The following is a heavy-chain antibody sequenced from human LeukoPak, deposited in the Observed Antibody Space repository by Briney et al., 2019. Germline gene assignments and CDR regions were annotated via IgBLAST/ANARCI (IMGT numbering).Heavy chain of an antibody. V-gene: IGHV4-39*01. CDR2: IYYTGST. J-gene: IGHJ4*02. D-gene: IGHD6-13*01. CDR1: GASISSSGYY. Sequence: PSETLSLTCTVSGASISSSGYYWGWLRQPPGKGLEWIGSIYYTGSTFYNPSLKSRVTMSRDTSKEQFSLKLSSVTAADTAVYYCARRDSSSWSGDYWGQGTLVTVSS. CDR3: ARRDSSSWSGDY.